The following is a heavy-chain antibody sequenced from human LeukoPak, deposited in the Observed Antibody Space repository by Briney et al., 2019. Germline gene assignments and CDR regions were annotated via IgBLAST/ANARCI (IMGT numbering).Heavy chain of an antibody. CDR3: ARGRVSSSTWYSTYYYFFYMDF. J-gene: IGHJ6*03. D-gene: IGHD4-11*01. CDR2: VDHTGST. Sequence: SETLSLTCSVSGDSISSYYWSWIRQPPGKGLEWIGYVDHTGSTKFSPSLNGRVSISRDTSNNFFSLRLRSVTAADTAVYFCARGRVSSSTWYSTYYYFFYMDFWGKGTTVTVSS. CDR1: GDSISSYY. V-gene: IGHV4-59*01.